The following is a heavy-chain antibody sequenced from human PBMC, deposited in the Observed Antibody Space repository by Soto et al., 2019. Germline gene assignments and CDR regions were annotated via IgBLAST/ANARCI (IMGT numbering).Heavy chain of an antibody. CDR3: AKGGYTYGLDP. J-gene: IGHJ5*02. CDR1: GFSFSSSA. D-gene: IGHD5-18*01. Sequence: GGSLRLSCAASGFSFSSSAMIWFCQAPGKGLEWVSAISESGDNTFYADSVKGRFTISRENSNNALYLQMDTLRAEDTALYFCAKGGYTYGLDPWGQGTLVTVS. V-gene: IGHV3-23*01. CDR2: ISESGDNT.